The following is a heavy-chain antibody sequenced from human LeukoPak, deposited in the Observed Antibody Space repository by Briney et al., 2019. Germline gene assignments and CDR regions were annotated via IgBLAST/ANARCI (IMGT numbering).Heavy chain of an antibody. Sequence: PGESLKISCKGSGYSFTSYWIGWVRQMPGKGLEWMGIISPGDSDTRYSPSFQGQVTISADKSISTAYLQWSSLKASDTAMYYCARPQWPYSSSSEDYYYYMDVWGKGTTVTVSS. D-gene: IGHD6-6*01. CDR3: ARPQWPYSSSSEDYYYYMDV. CDR2: ISPGDSDT. CDR1: GYSFTSYW. J-gene: IGHJ6*03. V-gene: IGHV5-51*01.